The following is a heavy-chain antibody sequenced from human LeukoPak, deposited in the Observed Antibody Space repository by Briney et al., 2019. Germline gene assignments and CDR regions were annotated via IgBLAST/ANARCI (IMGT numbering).Heavy chain of an antibody. V-gene: IGHV1-24*01. CDR3: ATDLGDSGSPEY. CDR1: GYTLTELS. Sequence: GASVKVSCKVSGYTLTELSMHWVRQAPGKGLEWMGGFDPEDGETIYAQKFQGRVTMTEDTSTDTAYMELSSLRSEDTAVYYCATDLGDSGSPEYWGQGTLVTVSS. D-gene: IGHD1-26*01. J-gene: IGHJ4*02. CDR2: FDPEDGET.